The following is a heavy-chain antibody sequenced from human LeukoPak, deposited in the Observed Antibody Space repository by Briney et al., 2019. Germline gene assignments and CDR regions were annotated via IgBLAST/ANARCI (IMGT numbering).Heavy chain of an antibody. J-gene: IGHJ1*01. V-gene: IGHV4-59*08. CDR2: IYYSGST. CDR3: ARHDVAGATTDYFQH. Sequence: SGTLSLTCTVSGGSISSYYWSWIRQPPGKGPEWIGYIYYSGSTRYNPSLKSRVTISVDTSKNQISLKLGSVTAADTAVYYCARHDVAGATTDYFQHWGQGTLVSVSS. CDR1: GGSISSYY. D-gene: IGHD1-26*01.